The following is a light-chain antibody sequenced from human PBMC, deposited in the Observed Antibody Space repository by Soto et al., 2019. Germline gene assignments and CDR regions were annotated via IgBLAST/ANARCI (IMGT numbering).Light chain of an antibody. J-gene: IGLJ2*01. CDR1: SSDFGGYNY. V-gene: IGLV2-8*01. Sequence: QSVLTQPPSASGSPGQSVTISCTGTSSDFGGYNYVSWYQQHPGKAPKLMISEVSKRPSGVPDRFSGSKSSNTASLTVSGLQAEDEADYYCSSYAGSNILYVVFGGGTKLTVL. CDR2: EVS. CDR3: SSYAGSNILYVV.